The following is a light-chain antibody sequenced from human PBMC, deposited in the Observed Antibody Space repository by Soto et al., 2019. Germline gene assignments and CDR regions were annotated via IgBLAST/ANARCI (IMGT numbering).Light chain of an antibody. CDR3: STYVGSKII. V-gene: IGLV2-8*01. CDR2: EVS. Sequence: QSVLTQPPSASGSPGQSVTISCTGTSSDVGANDYVSWYQQHPGKAPKIMIYEVSKRPSGVPDRFSSSKSGNTASLTVSGLQAEDEADYYCSTYVGSKIIFGGGTQLTVL. J-gene: IGLJ2*01. CDR1: SSDVGANDY.